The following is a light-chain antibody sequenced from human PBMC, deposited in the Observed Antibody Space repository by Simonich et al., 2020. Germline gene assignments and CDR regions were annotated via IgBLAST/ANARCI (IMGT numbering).Light chain of an antibody. CDR3: IQGTHWPPT. J-gene: IGKJ1*01. V-gene: IGKV2-30*02. Sequence: DVVMTQSPLSLPVTLGQPASISCRSSQSLVHSDGNTYLNWFQPRPGQSPRRLIYKVSNRDSGVPDRFSGSGSGTDFTLKISRVEAEDVGVYYCIQGTHWPPTFGQGTKVEIK. CDR1: QSLVHSDGNTY. CDR2: KVS.